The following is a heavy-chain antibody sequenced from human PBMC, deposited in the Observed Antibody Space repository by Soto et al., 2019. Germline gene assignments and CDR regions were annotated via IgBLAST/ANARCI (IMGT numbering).Heavy chain of an antibody. CDR2: IYPGDSDT. CDR1: GYSFTGYW. J-gene: IGHJ6*02. D-gene: IGHD6-13*01. V-gene: IGHV5-51*01. Sequence: PGESLKISCKGSGYSFTGYWIGWVRQMPGKGLEWMGIIYPGDSDTRYSPSFQGQVTISADKSISTAYLQWSSLKASDTAMYYCARRRYSTHYCYYGMDVWGQETTLTVSS. CDR3: ARRRYSTHYCYYGMDV.